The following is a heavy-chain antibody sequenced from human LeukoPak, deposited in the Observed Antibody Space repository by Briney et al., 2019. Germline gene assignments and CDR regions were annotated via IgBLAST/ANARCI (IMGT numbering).Heavy chain of an antibody. Sequence: SVKVSCKASGGTFSSYAISWVRQAPGQGLEWMGGIVPIFGTANYAQKFQGRVTITADESTSTAYMELSSLRSEDTAVYYCARDARGFDWLLYFDYWGQGTLVTVSS. J-gene: IGHJ4*02. CDR2: IVPIFGTA. CDR3: ARDARGFDWLLYFDY. V-gene: IGHV1-69*13. CDR1: GGTFSSYA. D-gene: IGHD3-9*01.